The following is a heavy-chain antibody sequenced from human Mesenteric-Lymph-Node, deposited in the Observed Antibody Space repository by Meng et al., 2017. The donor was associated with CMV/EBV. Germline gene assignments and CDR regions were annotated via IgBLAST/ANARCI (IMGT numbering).Heavy chain of an antibody. CDR1: GYPFTAYY. Sequence: ASVKVSCKTSGYPFTAYYVHWLRQAPGQGLEWMGWINANSGTTEYAQKFQGRVTMTRDTSITTAYMDLSSLRSDDTAIYYCALPYSSGGIFDYWGQGTLVTVSS. V-gene: IGHV1-2*02. CDR2: INANSGTT. D-gene: IGHD3-22*01. J-gene: IGHJ4*02. CDR3: ALPYSSGGIFDY.